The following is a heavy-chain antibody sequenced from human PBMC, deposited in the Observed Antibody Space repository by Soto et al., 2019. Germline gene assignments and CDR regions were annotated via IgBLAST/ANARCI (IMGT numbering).Heavy chain of an antibody. CDR3: ARVVRGVLKALFDY. CDR1: GYSFASHW. CDR2: IYPGDSDT. V-gene: IGHV5-51*01. J-gene: IGHJ4*02. Sequence: PGESLKISCKGSGYSFASHWIGWVRQMPGKGLEWMGIIYPGDSDTRYSPSFEGQVTISADKSISTAYLQWSSLKASDSAMYYCARVVRGVLKALFDYWGQGTLVTVSS. D-gene: IGHD3-10*01.